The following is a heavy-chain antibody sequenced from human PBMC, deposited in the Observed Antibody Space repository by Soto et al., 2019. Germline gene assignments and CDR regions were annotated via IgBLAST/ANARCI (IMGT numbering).Heavy chain of an antibody. J-gene: IGHJ6*02. V-gene: IGHV1-8*01. CDR1: GYTFTSYD. Sequence: QVQLVQSGAEVKKPGASVKVSCKASGYTFTSYDINWVRQATGQGLEWMGWMNPNSGNTGYAQKFQGRVTMTRNTSISTAYMELSSLRSEATAVDFCARVEAARYYYGIDVWGQGNTVTASS. D-gene: IGHD2-15*01. CDR2: MNPNSGNT. CDR3: ARVEAARYYYGIDV.